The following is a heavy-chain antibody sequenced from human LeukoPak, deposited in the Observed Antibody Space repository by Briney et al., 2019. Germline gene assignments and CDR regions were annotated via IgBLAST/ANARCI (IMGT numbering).Heavy chain of an antibody. CDR2: ISSDGSSA. CDR3: ATFVGIAAG. V-gene: IGHV3-74*01. J-gene: IGHJ4*02. Sequence: PGGSLRLSCAVSGFTFSINWMYWVRQAPGEGLVWVSRISSDGSSATYADSVKGRFTISRDNAKNTLYLQMNSLRAEDTAVYYCATFVGIAAGWGQGTLVTVSS. D-gene: IGHD6-13*01. CDR1: GFTFSINW.